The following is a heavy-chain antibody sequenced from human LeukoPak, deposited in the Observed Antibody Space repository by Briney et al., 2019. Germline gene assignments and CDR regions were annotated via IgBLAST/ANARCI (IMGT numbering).Heavy chain of an antibody. CDR1: GVSITSNY. Sequence: SETLSLTCSVSGVSITSNYWSWIRQPPGKGLEWLGYTHHSGATSYNPSLKSRSTMSLDTSNNQFSLRLSSVTAADTAVYYCARFSGYSYGRKSVFDYWGQGTLVTVSS. CDR2: THHSGAT. CDR3: ARFSGYSYGRKSVFDY. D-gene: IGHD5-18*01. J-gene: IGHJ4*02. V-gene: IGHV4-59*01.